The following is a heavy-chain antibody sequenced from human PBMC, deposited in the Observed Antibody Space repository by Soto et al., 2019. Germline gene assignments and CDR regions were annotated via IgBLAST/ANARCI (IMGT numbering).Heavy chain of an antibody. J-gene: IGHJ2*01. Sequence: GASVKVSCKASGGTFSSYAISWVRQAPGQGLEWMGRIIPIIGIINYAQKFQGRVTITRDTSASTAYMELSSLRSEDTAVYYCARAQQQLVDWYFDLWGRGTLVTVSS. CDR2: IIPIIGII. CDR3: ARAQQQLVDWYFDL. D-gene: IGHD6-13*01. CDR1: GGTFSSYA. V-gene: IGHV1-69*04.